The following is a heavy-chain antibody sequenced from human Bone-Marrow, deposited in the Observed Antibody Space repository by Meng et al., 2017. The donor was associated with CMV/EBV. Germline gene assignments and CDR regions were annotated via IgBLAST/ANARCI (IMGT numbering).Heavy chain of an antibody. CDR2: INPSVRGP. J-gene: IGHJ6*02. V-gene: IGHV1-46*01. CDR1: GYICTDYY. Sequence: ASVKVSCKASGYICTDYYKHWVRQAPGQGLERMGIINPSVRGPTYAQKFQGRVTMTSDTSTNTVYMELSSLRSDDTAVYYCARVTLSAYHSRGLDVWGQGTTVTVSS. CDR3: ARVTLSAYHSRGLDV. D-gene: IGHD2/OR15-2a*01.